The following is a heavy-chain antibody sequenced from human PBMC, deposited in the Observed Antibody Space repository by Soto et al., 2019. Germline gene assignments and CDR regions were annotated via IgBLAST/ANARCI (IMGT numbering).Heavy chain of an antibody. D-gene: IGHD6-19*01. Sequence: QVQLQESGPGVVKPLGTLALTCTVSGGSISSNNWWMWGRQSPQWGLEWIGEIYPSGTTNYNPSFNSRVTMSVDQSNNQFSLMLTSVTADDTAIYYFAREGGAGTYMGFDYWGQGTLVTVSS. CDR2: IYPSGTT. J-gene: IGHJ4*02. CDR1: GGSISSNNW. CDR3: AREGGAGTYMGFDY. V-gene: IGHV4-4*02.